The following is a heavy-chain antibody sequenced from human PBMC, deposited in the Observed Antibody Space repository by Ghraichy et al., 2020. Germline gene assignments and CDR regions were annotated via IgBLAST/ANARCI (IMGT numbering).Heavy chain of an antibody. CDR2: VSGSGGST. Sequence: GGSLKLSCVASGFTFNNYAMNWVRQAPGKGLEWVSAVSGSGGSTKYADSVKGRFTISRDNSENTLYLQMNSLRPEDTAMYYCAKDANSTNWYNWFDPWGQGTLVTVSS. CDR1: GFTFNNYA. J-gene: IGHJ5*02. CDR3: AKDANSTNWYNWFDP. V-gene: IGHV3-23*01. D-gene: IGHD6-13*01.